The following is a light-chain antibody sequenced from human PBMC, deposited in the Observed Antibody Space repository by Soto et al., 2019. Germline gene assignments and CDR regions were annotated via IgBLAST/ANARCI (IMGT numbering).Light chain of an antibody. J-gene: IGKJ1*01. V-gene: IGKV1-5*01. CDR1: QSIRSW. Sequence: DIQMTQSPSALSASVGDRVTITCRGSQSIRSWLAWYQQKAGKAPRLLVYDASYLERGVPSRVGGSGSGTEFTLNISDLQPDDLGTDYCQQYNNFWTVGLGTMVEI. CDR2: DAS. CDR3: QQYNNFWT.